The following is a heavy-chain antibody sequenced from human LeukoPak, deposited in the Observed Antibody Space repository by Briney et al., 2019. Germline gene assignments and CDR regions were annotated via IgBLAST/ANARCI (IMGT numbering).Heavy chain of an antibody. CDR2: IYYSGST. CDR3: AREAAGRGFDY. CDR1: GGSLSSYY. V-gene: IGHV4-59*01. J-gene: IGHJ4*02. D-gene: IGHD3-10*01. Sequence: SETLSLTCTVSGGSLSSYYWSWIRQPPGKGLEWIGYIYYSGSTNYNPSLKSRVTISVDTSKNQFSLKLSSVTAADTAVYYCAREAAGRGFDYWGQGTLVTVSS.